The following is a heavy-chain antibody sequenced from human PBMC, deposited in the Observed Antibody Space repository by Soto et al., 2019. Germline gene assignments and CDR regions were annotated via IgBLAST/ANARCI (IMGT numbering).Heavy chain of an antibody. V-gene: IGHV4-34*01. D-gene: IGHD3-9*01. CDR3: ARAGYYDILTGYQNYYYYGMDV. Sequence: PSETLSLTCAVYGGSFSGYCWSWIRQPPGKGLEWIGEINHSGSTNYNPSLKSRVTISVDTSKNQFSLKLSSVTAADTAVYYCARAGYYDILTGYQNYYYYGMDVWGQGTTVTVSS. CDR1: GGSFSGYC. CDR2: INHSGST. J-gene: IGHJ6*02.